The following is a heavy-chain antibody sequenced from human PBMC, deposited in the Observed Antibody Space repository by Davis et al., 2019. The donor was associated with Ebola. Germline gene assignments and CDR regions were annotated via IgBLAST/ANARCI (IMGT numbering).Heavy chain of an antibody. Sequence: GESLKISCAASGFTFRSYWMVWVRQAPGKGLEWVANIKSDGSEQYHVDSVKDRFTISRDNAKDLLYLQLNSLRAEDTAVYYCARLRRGGYFDYWGQGALVTVSS. CDR3: ARLRRGGYFDY. D-gene: IGHD3-16*01. CDR2: IKSDGSEQ. V-gene: IGHV3-7*03. J-gene: IGHJ4*02. CDR1: GFTFRSYW.